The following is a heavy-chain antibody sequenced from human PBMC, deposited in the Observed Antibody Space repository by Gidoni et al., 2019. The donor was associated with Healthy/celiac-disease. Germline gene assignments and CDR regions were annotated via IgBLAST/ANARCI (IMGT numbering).Heavy chain of an antibody. CDR3: ARDSRGELLRYYFDY. Sequence: QVQLQQWGAGLLKPSETLSLTWAVYGWSFIGYYWRWIRQPPGKGLEWIGEINHSGSTNYNPSLKSRVTISVDTSKNQFSLKLSSVTAADTAVYYCARDSRGELLRYYFDYWGQGTLVTVSS. D-gene: IGHD1-26*01. CDR1: GWSFIGYY. J-gene: IGHJ4*02. CDR2: INHSGST. V-gene: IGHV4-34*01.